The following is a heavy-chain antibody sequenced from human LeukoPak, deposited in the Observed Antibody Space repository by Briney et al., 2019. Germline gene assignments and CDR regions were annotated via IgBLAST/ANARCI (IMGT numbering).Heavy chain of an antibody. CDR3: VRYYCDSSGYQRYFDY. D-gene: IGHD3-22*01. Sequence: GGSLRLSCSASGFTFSSYVMHWVRQAPGKELEYVSAITSNGGTAYYADSVKGRFTISRDNSKNTLYLQMSSLRAEDTAVFYCVRYYCDSSGYQRYFDYWGQGTLVTVSS. V-gene: IGHV3-64D*09. J-gene: IGHJ4*02. CDR1: GFTFSSYV. CDR2: ITSNGGTA.